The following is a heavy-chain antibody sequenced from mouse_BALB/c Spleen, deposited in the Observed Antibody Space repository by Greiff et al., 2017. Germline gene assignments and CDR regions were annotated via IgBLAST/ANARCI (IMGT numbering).Heavy chain of an antibody. J-gene: IGHJ4*01. Sequence: VKLVESGPGLVAPSQSLSITCTVSGFSLTSYGVHWVRQPPGKGLEWLGVIWAGGSTNYNSALMSRLSISKDNSKSQVFLKMNSLQTDDTAMYYCSSTMITGYAMDYWGQGTLVTVSS. V-gene: IGHV2-9*02. CDR1: GFSLTSYG. CDR3: SSTMITGYAMDY. CDR2: IWAGGST. D-gene: IGHD2-4*01.